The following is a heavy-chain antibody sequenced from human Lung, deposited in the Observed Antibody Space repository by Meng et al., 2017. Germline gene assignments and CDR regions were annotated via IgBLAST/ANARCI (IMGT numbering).Heavy chain of an antibody. D-gene: IGHD4-11*01. V-gene: IGHV4-34*01. Sequence: QLQTSGPGLLHPSAPLSLTCVVSGGSFSDYYCSWIRQPPGKGLELIGEINHSGSTNYNPSLESRATISVDTSQNNLSLKLSSVTAADSAVYYCARGPTTMAHDFDYWGQGTLVTVSS. CDR2: INHSGST. CDR1: GGSFSDYY. CDR3: ARGPTTMAHDFDY. J-gene: IGHJ4*02.